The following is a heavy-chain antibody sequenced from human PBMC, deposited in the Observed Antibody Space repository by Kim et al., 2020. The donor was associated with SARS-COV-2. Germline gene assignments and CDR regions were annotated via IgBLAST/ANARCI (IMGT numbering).Heavy chain of an antibody. J-gene: IGHJ4*02. Sequence: GGSLRLSCAASGFTFSSYAMHWVRQAPGKGLEWVAVISYDGSNKYYADSVKGRFTISRDNSKNTLYLQMNSLRAEDTAVYYCARDFLRDDRRTAAGSRGDDYWGQGTLVTVSS. CDR1: GFTFSSYA. D-gene: IGHD6-13*01. CDR3: ARDFLRDDRRTAAGSRGDDY. CDR2: ISYDGSNK. V-gene: IGHV3-30*04.